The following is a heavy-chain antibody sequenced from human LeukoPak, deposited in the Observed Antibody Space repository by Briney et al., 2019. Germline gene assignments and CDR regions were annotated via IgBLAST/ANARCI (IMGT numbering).Heavy chain of an antibody. D-gene: IGHD2-21*02. Sequence: GESLKISCEGSGYSFSNYWIGWVRQMPGKGLEWMGIIYPGDYETRYSPSFQGLVTISVDKSIITVYLQWSSLKASYTAMYYCASPPGYCGNDCYFDHWGQGTLVTVSS. CDR2: IYPGDYET. V-gene: IGHV5-51*01. CDR1: GYSFSNYW. CDR3: ASPPGYCGNDCYFDH. J-gene: IGHJ4*02.